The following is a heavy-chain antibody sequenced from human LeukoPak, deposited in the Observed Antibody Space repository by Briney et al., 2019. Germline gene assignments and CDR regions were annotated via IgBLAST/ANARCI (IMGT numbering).Heavy chain of an antibody. Sequence: GGSLRLSCAASGFTFSTYTMNWVRQAPGKGLEWVSSISSRSTYIYYADSVKGRFTISRDNAKNSLYLQMDSLRAEDTAVYYCVRAPLKYCSTTSCYSDYWGQGTLVTVSS. CDR3: VRAPLKYCSTTSCYSDY. CDR1: GFTFSTYT. V-gene: IGHV3-21*01. CDR2: ISSRSTYI. J-gene: IGHJ4*02. D-gene: IGHD2-2*01.